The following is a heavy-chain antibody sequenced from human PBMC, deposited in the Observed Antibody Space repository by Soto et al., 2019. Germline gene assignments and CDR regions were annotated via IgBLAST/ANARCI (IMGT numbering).Heavy chain of an antibody. CDR3: ARDFLLRFLGYKYYYMDV. D-gene: IGHD3-3*01. V-gene: IGHV3-33*01. CDR1: GFTFSSYG. J-gene: IGHJ6*03. CDR2: IWYDGSNK. Sequence: QVQLVESGGGVVQPGRSLRLSCAASGFTFSSYGMHWVRQAPGKGLEWVAVIWYDGSNKYYADSVKGRFTISRDNSKNTLYLQMNSLRAEDTAVYYCARDFLLRFLGYKYYYMDVWGKGTTVTVSS.